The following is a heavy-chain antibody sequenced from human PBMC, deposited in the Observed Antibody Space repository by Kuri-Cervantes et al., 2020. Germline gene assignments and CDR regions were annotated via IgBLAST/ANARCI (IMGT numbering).Heavy chain of an antibody. V-gene: IGHV4-59*01. J-gene: IGHJ6*02. Sequence: GSLRLSCTVSGGSISSYHWSWIRQPPGKGLEWIGYIYYSGSTNYNPSLKSRFTISVDTSKNQFSLKLSSVTAADTAVYYCAREYYYDSSGYYGGHYYYGMDVWGQGTTVTVSS. CDR2: IYYSGST. CDR1: GGSISSYH. D-gene: IGHD3-22*01. CDR3: AREYYYDSSGYYGGHYYYGMDV.